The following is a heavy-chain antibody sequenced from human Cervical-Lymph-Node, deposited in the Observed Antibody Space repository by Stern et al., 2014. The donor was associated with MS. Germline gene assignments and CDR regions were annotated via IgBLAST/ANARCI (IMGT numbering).Heavy chain of an antibody. D-gene: IGHD3-10*01. CDR1: GDTFDSYG. CDR3: ATSTYGLVH. CDR2: LFPFFGTP. Sequence: QLVQSGTEVKKPGSSVKVSCKAAGDTFDSYGISWVRQAPGQGLEWMGVLFPFFGTPIYAQKFQGRVTMTADESTTTAYMDLTSLSVEDTAVYYCATSTYGLVHWGQGTLVTVSS. J-gene: IGHJ4*02. V-gene: IGHV1-69*01.